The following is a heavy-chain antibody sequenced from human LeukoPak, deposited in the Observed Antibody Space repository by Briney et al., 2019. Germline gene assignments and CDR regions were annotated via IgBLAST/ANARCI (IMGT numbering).Heavy chain of an antibody. CDR2: ISSSSSYI. V-gene: IGHV3-21*01. Sequence: GGSLRLSCAASGFTFSSYSMNWVRQAPGKGLEWVSSISSSSSYIYYADSVKGRFTISRDNSKNTLYLQMNSPRPEDTAIYYCAKDRGDYTNWFDPWGQGTLVTVSS. J-gene: IGHJ5*02. CDR1: GFTFSSYS. CDR3: AKDRGDYTNWFDP. D-gene: IGHD4-17*01.